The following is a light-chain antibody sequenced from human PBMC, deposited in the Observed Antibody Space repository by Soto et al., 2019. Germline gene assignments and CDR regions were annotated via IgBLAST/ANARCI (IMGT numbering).Light chain of an antibody. CDR1: QSVSRW. V-gene: IGKV1-5*03. J-gene: IGKJ2*01. CDR2: ATR. CDR3: QQYSVSPT. Sequence: IQLTQSPSTLSASVGDRVTITCRASQSVSRWLAWYQQKPGKPPKLLIYATRDLENGVPERFGGSGAGTEFTLAINSLQPDYLATYYCQQYSVSPTFGQGTRLELK.